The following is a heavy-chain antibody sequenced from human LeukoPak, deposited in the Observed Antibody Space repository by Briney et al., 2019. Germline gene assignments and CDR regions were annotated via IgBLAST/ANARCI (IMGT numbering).Heavy chain of an antibody. J-gene: IGHJ4*02. V-gene: IGHV1-69*04. CDR2: IIPILGIA. CDR1: GGTFSSYA. CDR3: ARATTEFYYYDSSGYGD. Sequence: ASVKVPCKASGGTFSSYAISWVRQAPGQGLEWMGRIIPILGIANYAQKFQGRVTITADKSTSTAYMELSSLRSEDTAVYYCARATTEFYYYDSSGYGDWGQGTLVTVSS. D-gene: IGHD3-22*01.